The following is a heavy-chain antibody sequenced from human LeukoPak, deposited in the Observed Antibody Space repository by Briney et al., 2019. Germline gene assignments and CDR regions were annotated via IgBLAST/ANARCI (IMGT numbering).Heavy chain of an antibody. J-gene: IGHJ4*02. CDR1: GVTFSSYA. CDR2: ISGSGGSR. Sequence: GSLRLSCAASGVTFSSYAMNWVRQALAKGLEWVSAISGSGGSRYYADSVKGRFTISRDNSKNKLYLQMNSLRAEDTTVYYCAKEDRITVAADRRAFDYWGQGTLVTVSS. D-gene: IGHD6-19*01. V-gene: IGHV3-23*01. CDR3: AKEDRITVAADRRAFDY.